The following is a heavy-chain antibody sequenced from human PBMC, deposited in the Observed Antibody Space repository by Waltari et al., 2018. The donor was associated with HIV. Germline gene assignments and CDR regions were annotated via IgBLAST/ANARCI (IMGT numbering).Heavy chain of an antibody. Sequence: QVQLVQSEAEVKKPGASEKVSCKASGYTFTGHYMHWVRQAPGQGLEWMGWINPNSGGTNDAQKVQGRVTMTRDTSISTAYMERSRLRSDDTAVYYCATALYSSSSAGSIDYWGQGTLVTVSS. CDR2: INPNSGGT. CDR3: ATALYSSSSAGSIDY. CDR1: GYTFTGHY. D-gene: IGHD6-6*01. J-gene: IGHJ4*02. V-gene: IGHV1-2*02.